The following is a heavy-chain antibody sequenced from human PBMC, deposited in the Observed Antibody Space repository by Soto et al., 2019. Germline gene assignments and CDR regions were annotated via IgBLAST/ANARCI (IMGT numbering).Heavy chain of an antibody. Sequence: SETLSLTCTVSGGSISSYRWSWIRQPAGKGLEWIGRLNNYGNTHYNLSLKSRVTVSVDTSRNQFFLTLRSVTAAGSAVYHCGRESGETWDYEASWGQGTPVTVSS. CDR1: GGSISSYR. D-gene: IGHD1-7*01. CDR2: LNNYGNT. J-gene: IGHJ5*02. CDR3: GRESGETWDYEAS. V-gene: IGHV4-4*07.